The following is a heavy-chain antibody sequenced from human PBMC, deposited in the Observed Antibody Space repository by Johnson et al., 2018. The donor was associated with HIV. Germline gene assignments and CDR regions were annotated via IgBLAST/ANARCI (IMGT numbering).Heavy chain of an antibody. D-gene: IGHD6-6*01. CDR2: IKQDEGEK. V-gene: IGHV3-7*05. Sequence: VQLVESGGGLVQPGGSLRLSCAASGFTFSDYWMSWVRQAPGKGLEWVANIKQDEGEKYYVDSVKGRFSISRDNSKNTLYLQMNSLRAEDTAVYYCAKAGPREYSSSLDAFDIWGQGTMVTVSS. CDR3: AKAGPREYSSSLDAFDI. J-gene: IGHJ3*02. CDR1: GFTFSDYW.